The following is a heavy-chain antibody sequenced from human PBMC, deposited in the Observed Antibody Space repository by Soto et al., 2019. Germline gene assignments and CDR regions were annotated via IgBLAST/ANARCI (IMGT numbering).Heavy chain of an antibody. CDR3: ASDLSPRGCADF. CDR2: ISAYIGNT. CDR1: GYTFTSYG. V-gene: IGHV1-18*01. J-gene: IGHJ4*02. D-gene: IGHD2-15*01. Sequence: QVPLVQYGAEVKKPGASVKISCNASGYTFTSYGISWVRHAPGQGLELMGWISAYIGNTNYAQKLQGRVTMTTDTSTSTAYMKLRSLRAADTAVYYCASDLSPRGCADFWGQGTRVTV.